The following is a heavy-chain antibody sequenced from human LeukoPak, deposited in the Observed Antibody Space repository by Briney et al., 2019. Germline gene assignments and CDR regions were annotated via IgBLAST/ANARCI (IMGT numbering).Heavy chain of an antibody. V-gene: IGHV3-15*01. D-gene: IGHD2-2*01. J-gene: IGHJ4*02. CDR2: IKSKTDGGTT. Sequence: GGSLRLSCAASGFTFSSYAMSWVRQAPGKGLEWVGRIKSKTDGGTTDYAAPVKGRFTISRDDSRNTLYLQMNSLKTEDTAVYYCTTAVGCSSTRCYMAFDYWGQGTLVTVSS. CDR3: TTAVGCSSTRCYMAFDY. CDR1: GFTFSSYA.